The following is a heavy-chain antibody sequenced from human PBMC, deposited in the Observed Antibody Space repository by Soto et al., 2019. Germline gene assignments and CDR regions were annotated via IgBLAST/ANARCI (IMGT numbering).Heavy chain of an antibody. V-gene: IGHV3-74*01. J-gene: IGHJ5*02. CDR1: GFTFSNYW. Sequence: EAQLVESGGGLVQPGGSLRLSCAASGFTFSNYWMYWVRQPPGEGLMWVSRINPDGSIRNYADSVRGRFTISRDNARNTFYVQMNSLIGEDTAMYYCTRGGDGLDPWGQGTLVTVSS. CDR2: INPDGSIR. CDR3: TRGGDGLDP.